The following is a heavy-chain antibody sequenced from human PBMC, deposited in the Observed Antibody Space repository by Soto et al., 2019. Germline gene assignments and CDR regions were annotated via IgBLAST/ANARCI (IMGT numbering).Heavy chain of an antibody. CDR2: IKQDGSEK. D-gene: IGHD2-2*01. CDR3: ARERIVVVPAAMHGMDV. CDR1: GFTFSSSW. V-gene: IGHV3-7*01. J-gene: IGHJ6*02. Sequence: GGSLRLSCAASGFTFSSSWMSWVRQAPGKGLEWVANIKQDGSEKYYVDSVKGRFTISRDNAKNSLYLQMNSLRAEDTAVYYCARERIVVVPAAMHGMDVWGQGTTVTVSS.